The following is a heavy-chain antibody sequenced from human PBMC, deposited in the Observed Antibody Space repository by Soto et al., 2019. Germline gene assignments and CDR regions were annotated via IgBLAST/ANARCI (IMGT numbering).Heavy chain of an antibody. J-gene: IGHJ5*02. D-gene: IGHD2-21*02. CDR1: GGSFSGYY. Sequence: QVQLQQWGAGLLKPSETLSLTCAVYGGSFSGYYWSWIRQPPGKGLEWIGEINHSGSTNYNPSLKSRVTLSVDTSKHQFSLKLSSVTAADTAVYYCARSPYCGGDCYSRDNWFDPWGQGTLVTVSS. CDR2: INHSGST. V-gene: IGHV4-34*01. CDR3: ARSPYCGGDCYSRDNWFDP.